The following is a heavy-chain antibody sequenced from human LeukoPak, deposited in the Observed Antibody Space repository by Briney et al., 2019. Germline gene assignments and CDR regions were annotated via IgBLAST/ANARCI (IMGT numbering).Heavy chain of an antibody. V-gene: IGHV3-66*01. CDR2: IYSGGST. CDR3: AREMYCSGGSCYGDAFDI. J-gene: IGHJ3*02. Sequence: PGGSLRLSCAASGFTASNKYMSWVRQAPGRGLEWVSVIYSGGSTYYADSVKGRFSISRDKSKNTLYLQMNSLRAEDTALYYCAREMYCSGGSCYGDAFDIWGQGTMVTVSS. D-gene: IGHD2-15*01. CDR1: GFTASNKY.